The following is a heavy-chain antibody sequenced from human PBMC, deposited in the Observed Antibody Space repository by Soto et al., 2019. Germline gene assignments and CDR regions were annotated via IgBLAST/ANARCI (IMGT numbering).Heavy chain of an antibody. D-gene: IGHD2-21*02. CDR2: IWYDGSNK. V-gene: IGHV3-33*01. J-gene: IGHJ5*02. CDR1: GFTFSSYG. Sequence: GGSLRLSCAASGFTFSSYGMHWVRQAPGKGLEWVAVIWYDGSNKYYADSVKGRFTISRDNSKNTLYLQMNSLRAEDTAVYYCARETDIGWFDPWGQGTLVTVSS. CDR3: ARETDIGWFDP.